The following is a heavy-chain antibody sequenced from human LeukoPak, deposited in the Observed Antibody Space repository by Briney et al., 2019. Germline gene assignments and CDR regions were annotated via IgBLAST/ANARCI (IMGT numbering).Heavy chain of an antibody. CDR2: IYRSGST. CDR1: GYSINSGYY. V-gene: IGHV4-38-2*02. J-gene: IGHJ6*03. CDR3: ARGDCSSTICYSPMDV. D-gene: IGHD2-2*01. Sequence: SETLSLTCTVSGYSINSGYYWVWIRQPPGKGLEWIGSIYRSGSTNYNPSLKNRVTISVDTSKNQFSLKVSSVTAADTAVYYCARGDCSSTICYSPMDVWGKGTTVTVSS.